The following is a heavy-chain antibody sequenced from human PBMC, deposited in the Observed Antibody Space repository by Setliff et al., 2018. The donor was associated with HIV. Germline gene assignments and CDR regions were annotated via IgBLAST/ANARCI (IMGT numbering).Heavy chain of an antibody. CDR1: GGSISSGIQY. V-gene: IGHV4-39*07. J-gene: IGHJ4*02. Sequence: SETLSLTCNVSGGSISSGIQYWGWVRQSPGKGLEWIGTISYSGNAYYNPSLKSRVTISVDTSKNQFSLKLSSVTASDTAVYYCATDGIGGWLRPMPDYWGQGTQVTVSS. CDR2: ISYSGNA. CDR3: ATDGIGGWLRPMPDY. D-gene: IGHD5-12*01.